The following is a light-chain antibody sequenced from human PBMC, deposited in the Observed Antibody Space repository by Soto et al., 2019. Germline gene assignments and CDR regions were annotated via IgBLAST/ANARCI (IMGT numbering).Light chain of an antibody. Sequence: DIVMTQSPDSLAVSLGERATINCKSSQSVLYSSNNNNYLAWYQQKPGQPPKLLIYWASTRESGVPDRFSGSGSGTDFTLTISGLQAEYVAVYYCQQYYSPPHTFGQGTKLEIK. CDR1: QSVLYSSNNNNY. CDR2: WAS. CDR3: QQYYSPPHT. V-gene: IGKV4-1*01. J-gene: IGKJ2*01.